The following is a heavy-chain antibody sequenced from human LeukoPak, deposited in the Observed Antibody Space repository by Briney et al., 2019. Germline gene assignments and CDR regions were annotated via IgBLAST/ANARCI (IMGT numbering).Heavy chain of an antibody. J-gene: IGHJ4*02. Sequence: PGGSLRLSCAASGFTVSSTYMSWVRQAPGKGLEWVSTISGSGGSTNYADSVKGRFTFSRDNSKNTLYLQMNSLRAEDTAVYYCAKDLPDYGDYIEGYWGQGTLVTVSS. CDR3: AKDLPDYGDYIEGY. CDR2: ISGSGGST. V-gene: IGHV3-23*01. CDR1: GFTVSSTY. D-gene: IGHD4-17*01.